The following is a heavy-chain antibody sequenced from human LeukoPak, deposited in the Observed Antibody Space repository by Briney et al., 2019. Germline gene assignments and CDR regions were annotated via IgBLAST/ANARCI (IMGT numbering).Heavy chain of an antibody. V-gene: IGHV1-69*01. CDR3: ARDQQQLVLHWFDP. CDR1: GGTFSSYA. J-gene: IGHJ5*02. D-gene: IGHD6-13*01. Sequence: SVKVSCKASGGTFSSYAISWVRQAPGRGLEWMGGIIPIFGTANYAQKFQGRVTITADESTSTAYMELSSLRSEDTAVYYCARDQQQLVLHWFDPWGRGTLVTVSS. CDR2: IIPIFGTA.